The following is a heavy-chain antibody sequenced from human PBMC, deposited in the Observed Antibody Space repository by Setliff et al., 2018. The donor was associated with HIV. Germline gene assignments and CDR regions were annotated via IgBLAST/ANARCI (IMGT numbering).Heavy chain of an antibody. CDR3: ARDASQGAFDAFDI. Sequence: SETLSLTCTVSGGSIRSSSHYWGWIRQPPGKGLEWIGSIYYSGSTYYNPSLKSRVTISVDTSKNQFSLKLSSVTAADTAVYYCARDASQGAFDAFDIWGQGTMVTVSS. CDR2: IYYSGST. V-gene: IGHV4-39*07. J-gene: IGHJ3*02. D-gene: IGHD1-26*01. CDR1: GGSIRSSSHY.